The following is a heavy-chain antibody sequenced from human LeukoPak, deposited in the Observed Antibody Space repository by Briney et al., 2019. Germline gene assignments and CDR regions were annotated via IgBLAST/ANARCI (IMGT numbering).Heavy chain of an antibody. D-gene: IGHD1-1*01. Sequence: ASVKVSCKASGGTFSSYAISWVRQAPGQGLEWMGGIIPIFGTANYTQKFQGRVTITADESTSTAYMELSSLRSEDTAVYYCARGPKNDGFFDYWGQGTLVTVSA. CDR2: IIPIFGTA. CDR1: GGTFSSYA. V-gene: IGHV1-69*13. J-gene: IGHJ4*02. CDR3: ARGPKNDGFFDY.